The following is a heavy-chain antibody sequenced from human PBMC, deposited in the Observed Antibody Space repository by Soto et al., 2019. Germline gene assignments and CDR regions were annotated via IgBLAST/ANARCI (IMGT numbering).Heavy chain of an antibody. CDR2: INAGNGNT. J-gene: IGHJ4*02. V-gene: IGHV1-3*01. D-gene: IGHD6-19*01. CDR1: GYTFNGYA. CDR3: ARALAVPADFDY. Sequence: GASVKVSCKASGYTFNGYAMHWVRQAPGQRLEWMGWINAGNGNTKYSQKFQGRVTITRDTSASTAYMELSSLRSEDTAVYYCARALAVPADFDYWGQGTLVTVSS.